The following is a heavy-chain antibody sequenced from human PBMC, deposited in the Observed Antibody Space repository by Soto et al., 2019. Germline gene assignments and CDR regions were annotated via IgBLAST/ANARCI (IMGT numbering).Heavy chain of an antibody. D-gene: IGHD3-22*01. V-gene: IGHV4-59*08. CDR1: GASISTQS. CDR2: LYYSGTT. Sequence: PSETLSLTCSVSGASISTQSWNWIRQAPGKGLEWIGYLYYSGTTNYNPSLKSRVTISADTSKNQFSLKLNSVTAADTAVYFCARQGRNTKIVLVKHYAADFWGQGTAVTVSS. J-gene: IGHJ6*02. CDR3: ARQGRNTKIVLVKHYAADF.